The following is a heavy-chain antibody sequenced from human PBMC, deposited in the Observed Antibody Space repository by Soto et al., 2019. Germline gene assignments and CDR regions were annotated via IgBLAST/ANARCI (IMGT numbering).Heavy chain of an antibody. Sequence: GASVKVSCKASGYTFTGYYMHWVRQAPGQGLEWMGWINPNSGGTNYAQKFQDRVTMTRDTSISTAYMELSRLRSDDTAVYYCARAPPFWSGSHGQYYYYGLDVWAQGTTLTVSS. CDR2: INPNSGGT. D-gene: IGHD3-3*01. CDR1: GYTFTGYY. V-gene: IGHV1-2*02. J-gene: IGHJ6*02. CDR3: ARAPPFWSGSHGQYYYYGLDV.